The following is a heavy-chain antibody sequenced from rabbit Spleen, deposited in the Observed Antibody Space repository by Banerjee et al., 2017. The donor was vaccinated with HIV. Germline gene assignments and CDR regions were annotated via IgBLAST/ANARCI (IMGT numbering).Heavy chain of an antibody. CDR1: GFTLSSYYM. J-gene: IGHJ4*01. CDR3: ARDQGYSYNFATGDFDL. Sequence: QEQLKESGGGLVQPGGSLKLSCKASGFTLSSYYMNWVRQAPGKGLEWIACIDDVDGSTYYATWAKGRFSSSKTSSTTVTLQMTSLTAADTAIYFCARDQGYSYNFATGDFDLWGPGTLVTVS. D-gene: IGHD6-1*01. CDR2: IDDVDGST. V-gene: IGHV1S45*01.